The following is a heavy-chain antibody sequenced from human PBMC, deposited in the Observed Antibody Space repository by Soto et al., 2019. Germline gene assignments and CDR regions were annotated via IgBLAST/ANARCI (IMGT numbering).Heavy chain of an antibody. V-gene: IGHV4-31*03. J-gene: IGHJ4*02. Sequence: PSETLSLTCTVSGGSITGGSITTTNYYWSWIRQHPGKGLEWIGYIYYSGSTYYNPSLKSRVTISVDTSKNQFSLKLSSVTAADTAVYYCARVMPSPPTRYCGGDCYSGYFDYWGQGTLVTVSS. CDR1: GGSITTTNYY. D-gene: IGHD2-21*02. CDR3: ARVMPSPPTRYCGGDCYSGYFDY. CDR2: IYYSGST.